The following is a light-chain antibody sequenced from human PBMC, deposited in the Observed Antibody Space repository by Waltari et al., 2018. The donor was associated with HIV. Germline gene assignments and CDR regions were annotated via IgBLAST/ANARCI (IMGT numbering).Light chain of an antibody. CDR2: TTN. Sequence: QSVLTQPPSVSGAPGPRVTIPCPGSSSNIRAGYGLHWYQRLPGAAPKLLIYTTNMRPSGVPDRFSGSRSGTSASLAITGLQADDEGDYYCQSYDISLSVIFGGGTKLTVL. J-gene: IGLJ2*01. CDR3: QSYDISLSVI. V-gene: IGLV1-40*01. CDR1: SSNIRAGYG.